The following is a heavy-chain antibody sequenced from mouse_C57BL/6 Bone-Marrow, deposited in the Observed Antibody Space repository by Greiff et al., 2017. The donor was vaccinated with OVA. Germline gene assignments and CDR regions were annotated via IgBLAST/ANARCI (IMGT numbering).Heavy chain of an antibody. D-gene: IGHD2-4*01. V-gene: IGHV1-85*01. CDR2: IYPRDGST. CDR3: ARYEIYYDYEGDY. CDR1: GYTFTSYD. J-gene: IGHJ4*01. Sequence: VQLQQSGPELVKPGASVKLSCKASGYTFTSYDINWVKQRPGPGLEWIGWIYPRDGSTKYNEKFQGKATLNVDTSSRTAYMELHSLTSEDSAVYFCARYEIYYDYEGDYWGQGTSVTVSS.